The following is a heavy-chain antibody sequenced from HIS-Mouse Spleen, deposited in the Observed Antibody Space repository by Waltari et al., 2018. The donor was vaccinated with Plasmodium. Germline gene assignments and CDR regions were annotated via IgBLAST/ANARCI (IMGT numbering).Heavy chain of an antibody. CDR3: ARVLGYKAAAGTFVEYFQH. V-gene: IGHV1-2*02. Sequence: QVQLVQSGAEVKKPGASVKVSCKASGYTFTGYYMHWVRQAPGQGLEWMGWTNPNSGVTNNAQKFQGRVTMTRDTSISTAYMELSRLRPDDTAVYYCARVLGYKAAAGTFVEYFQHWGQGTLVTVSS. J-gene: IGHJ1*01. CDR1: GYTFTGYY. CDR2: TNPNSGVT. D-gene: IGHD6-13*01.